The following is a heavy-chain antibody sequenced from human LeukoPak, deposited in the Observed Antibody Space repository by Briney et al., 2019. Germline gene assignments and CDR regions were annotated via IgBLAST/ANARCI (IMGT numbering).Heavy chain of an antibody. Sequence: SETLSLSCTVAGDSVSSKYWNWIRQPPGKGLEWIAYIHNSGSIKYNPSLKSRVTISIDTSKNQISLRLDPVTAADTAVYFCARGDGVYQQYYYYMDVWGEGTTVTVSS. CDR3: ARGDGVYQQYYYYMDV. D-gene: IGHD4-17*01. V-gene: IGHV4-59*02. CDR1: GDSVSSKY. J-gene: IGHJ6*03. CDR2: IHNSGSI.